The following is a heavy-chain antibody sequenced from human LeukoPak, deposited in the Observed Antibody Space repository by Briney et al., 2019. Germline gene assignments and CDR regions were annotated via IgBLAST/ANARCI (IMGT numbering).Heavy chain of an antibody. Sequence: ASVKVSCKASGGTFSSYAISWVRQAPGQGLEWMGGIIPIFGTANYAQKFQGRVTITADESTSTAYMELRSLRSEDTAVYYCARDRIRRYYYDSSGPTEFDYWGQGTLVTVSS. D-gene: IGHD3-22*01. V-gene: IGHV1-69*13. J-gene: IGHJ4*02. CDR2: IIPIFGTA. CDR3: ARDRIRRYYYDSSGPTEFDY. CDR1: GGTFSSYA.